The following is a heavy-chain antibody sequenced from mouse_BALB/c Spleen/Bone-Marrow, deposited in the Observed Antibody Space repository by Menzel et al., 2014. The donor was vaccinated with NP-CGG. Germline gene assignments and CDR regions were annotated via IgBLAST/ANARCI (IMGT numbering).Heavy chain of an antibody. CDR2: INPGSGGT. J-gene: IGHJ2*01. CDR3: ARGDYFDY. CDR1: GYAFTNYL. V-gene: IGHV1-54*02. Sequence: QVQLKESGAELVRPGTSVKVSCKASGYAFTNYLIEWVKQRPGQGLEWIGVINPGSGGTNYNEKFKGKATFTADTSSNTAYMQLSSLTSEDSAVYYCARGDYFDYWGQGTTLTVSS.